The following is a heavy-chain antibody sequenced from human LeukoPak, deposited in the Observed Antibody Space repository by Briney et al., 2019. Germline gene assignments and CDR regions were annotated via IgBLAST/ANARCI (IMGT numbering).Heavy chain of an antibody. CDR1: GYTFTSYD. CDR3: ARGRSSIAAPRRLIRFAP. V-gene: IGHV1-8*01. CDR2: MNPNSGNT. Sequence: GASVKVSCKASGYTFTSYDINWVRQATGQGLEWMGWMNPNSGNTGYAQKFQGRVTMTANTSITTAYMELSSLRSEATAVYYCARGRSSIAAPRRLIRFAPWGQGTLVTVSS. D-gene: IGHD6-6*01. J-gene: IGHJ5*02.